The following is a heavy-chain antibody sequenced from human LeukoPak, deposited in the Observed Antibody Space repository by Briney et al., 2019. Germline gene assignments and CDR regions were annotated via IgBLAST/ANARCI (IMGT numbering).Heavy chain of an antibody. CDR2: VYYSGST. J-gene: IGHJ4*02. V-gene: IGHV4-59*01. CDR3: ARDTRAYDSSGYSHFDY. Sequence: SETLSLTCTVSGASLTSYYWSWIRQSPGKGLEWIGYVYYSGSTNYNPSLKSRVTMSVDTSKHQFSLRLSSVTAADTAVYYCARDTRAYDSSGYSHFDYWGRGTLVSV. D-gene: IGHD3-22*01. CDR1: GASLTSYY.